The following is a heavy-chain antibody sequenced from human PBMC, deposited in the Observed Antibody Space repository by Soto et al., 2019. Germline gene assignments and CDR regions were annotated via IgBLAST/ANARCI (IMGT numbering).Heavy chain of an antibody. D-gene: IGHD3-10*01. CDR2: IYYSGST. CDR3: ASMVRGSWDYYYGMDV. CDR1: GGSISSYY. V-gene: IGHV4-59*08. J-gene: IGHJ6*02. Sequence: SETLSLTCTVSGGSISSYYWSWIRQPPGKGLEWIGYIYYSGSTNYNPSLKSRVTISVDTSKNQFSLKLSSVTAADTAVYYCASMVRGSWDYYYGMDVWGQGTTVTVSS.